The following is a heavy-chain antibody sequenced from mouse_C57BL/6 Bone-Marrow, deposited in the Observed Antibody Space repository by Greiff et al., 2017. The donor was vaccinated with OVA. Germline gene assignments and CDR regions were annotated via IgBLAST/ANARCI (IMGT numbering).Heavy chain of an antibody. CDR2: ISDGGSYT. CDR1: GFTFSSYA. D-gene: IGHD2-4*01. CDR3: ARYDYDVRFAY. J-gene: IGHJ3*01. V-gene: IGHV5-4*01. Sequence: EVQVVESGGGLVKPGGSLKLSCAASGFTFSSYAMSWVRPTPEKRLEWVATISDGGSYTYYPDNVKGRFTISRDNAKNNLYLQMSHLKSEDTAMYYCARYDYDVRFAYWGQGTLVTVSA.